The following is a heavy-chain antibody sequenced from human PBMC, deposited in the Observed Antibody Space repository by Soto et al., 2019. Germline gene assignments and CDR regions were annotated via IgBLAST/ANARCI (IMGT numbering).Heavy chain of an antibody. CDR1: GGSISSSNW. V-gene: IGHV4-4*02. CDR3: ARVDGYGGNLFSTWFDP. J-gene: IGHJ5*02. CDR2: IYHSGST. D-gene: IGHD4-17*01. Sequence: SETLSLTCAVSGGSISSSNWWSWVRQPPGKGLEWIGEIYHSGSTNYNPSLKSRVTISVDKSKNQFSLKLSSVTAADTAVYYCARVDGYGGNLFSTWFDPWGQGTLVTVSS.